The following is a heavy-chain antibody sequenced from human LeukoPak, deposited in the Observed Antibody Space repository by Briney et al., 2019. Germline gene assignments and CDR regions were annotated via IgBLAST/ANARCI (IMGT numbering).Heavy chain of an antibody. Sequence: SETLSLTCTVSGGSISSSSYYWGWIRQPPGKGLEWIGSIYYSGSTYYNPSLKSRVTISVDTSKNQFSLKLSSVTAADTAVYYCAKGVVAAAGSYYYYYYGMASGAKGPRSPSP. CDR2: IYYSGST. J-gene: IGHJ6*02. V-gene: IGHV4-39*01. CDR3: AKGVVAAAGSYYYYYYGMAS. CDR1: GGSISSSSYY. D-gene: IGHD2-15*01.